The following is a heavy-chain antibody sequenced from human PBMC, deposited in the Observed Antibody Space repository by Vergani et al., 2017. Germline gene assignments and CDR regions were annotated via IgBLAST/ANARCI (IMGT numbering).Heavy chain of an antibody. CDR2: MNPNSGNT. Sequence: QMQLVQSGAEVKKTGSSVKVSCKASGYTFTYRYLHWVRQAPGKGLEWMGWMNPNSGNTGYAQKFQGRVTMTRNTSISTAYMELSSLRSEDTAVYYCARDYGYSSGYYYYMDVWGKGTTVTVSS. J-gene: IGHJ6*03. CDR1: GYTFTYRY. V-gene: IGHV1-8*02. CDR3: ARDYGYSSGYYYYMDV. D-gene: IGHD6-19*01.